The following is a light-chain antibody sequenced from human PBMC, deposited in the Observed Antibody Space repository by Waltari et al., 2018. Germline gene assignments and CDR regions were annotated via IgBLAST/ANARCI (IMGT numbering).Light chain of an antibody. Sequence: QSALTQPPSASGSPGQSVTISCTGTSRDVGGYNYVSWYQQHPAKAPKLIIYQVNKRPSGVPDRFSASKSGSPASLTVSGLQAEDEADYYCSSYVGNNNVVFGGGTKLTVL. J-gene: IGLJ3*02. CDR3: SSYVGNNNVV. CDR1: SRDVGGYNY. V-gene: IGLV2-8*01. CDR2: QVN.